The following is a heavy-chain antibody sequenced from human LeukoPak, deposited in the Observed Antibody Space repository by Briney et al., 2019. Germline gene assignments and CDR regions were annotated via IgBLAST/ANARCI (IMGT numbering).Heavy chain of an antibody. CDR2: IIPIFGTA. CDR3: ARDQVSGYYDSSGYYYYYGMDV. D-gene: IGHD3-22*01. J-gene: IGHJ6*02. Sequence: ASVKVSCKASGYTFTSYYMHWVRQAPGQGLEWMGGIIPIFGTANYAQKFQGRVTITADESTSTAYMELSSLRSEDTAVYYCARDQVSGYYDSSGYYYYYGMDVWGQGTTVTVSS. CDR1: GYTFTSYY. V-gene: IGHV1-69*13.